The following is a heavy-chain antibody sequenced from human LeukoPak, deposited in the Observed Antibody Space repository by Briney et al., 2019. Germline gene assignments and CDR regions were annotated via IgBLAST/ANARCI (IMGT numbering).Heavy chain of an antibody. D-gene: IGHD2-15*01. Sequence: SVKVSCKASGFTFTSSAMQWVRQARGQRLEWIGWIVVGSGNTNYAQKFQERVTITRDMSTSTAYMELSSLRSEDTAVYYCAADYPGNCSGGSCYSGDYYYYGMDVWGQGTTVTVSS. J-gene: IGHJ6*02. CDR2: IVVGSGNT. CDR3: AADYPGNCSGGSCYSGDYYYYGMDV. CDR1: GFTFTSSA. V-gene: IGHV1-58*02.